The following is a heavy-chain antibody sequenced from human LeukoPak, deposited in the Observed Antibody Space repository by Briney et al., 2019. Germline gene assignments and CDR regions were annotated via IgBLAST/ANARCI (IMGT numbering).Heavy chain of an antibody. Sequence: SETLSLTCTVSGGSISSYYWSWVRQPPGKGVEWIGYIYYSGSTNYNASLKSRVTISVDTSKNQFSLKLSSVTAADTAIYYCASHSATWYFQHWGQGTPVTVSS. CDR3: ASHSATWYFQH. V-gene: IGHV4-59*01. J-gene: IGHJ1*01. CDR2: IYYSGST. CDR1: GGSISSYY. D-gene: IGHD6-13*01.